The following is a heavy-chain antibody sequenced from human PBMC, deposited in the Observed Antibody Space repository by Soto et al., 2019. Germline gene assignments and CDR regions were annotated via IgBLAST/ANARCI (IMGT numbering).Heavy chain of an antibody. D-gene: IGHD3-22*01. CDR2: IYHSGST. J-gene: IGHJ5*02. CDR1: GGSISSGGYS. V-gene: IGHV4-30-2*05. CDR3: ASTGGYYDSSGYYVPNWLDP. Sequence: SETLSLTCAVSGGSISSGGYSWSWIRQPPGKGLEWIGYIYHSGSTYYNPSLKSRVTISVDTSKNQFSLKLSSVTAADTAVYYCASTGGYYDSSGYYVPNWLDPWGQGTLVTVS.